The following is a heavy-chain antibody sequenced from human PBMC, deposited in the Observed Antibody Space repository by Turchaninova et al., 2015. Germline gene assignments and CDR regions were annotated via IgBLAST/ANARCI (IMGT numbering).Heavy chain of an antibody. D-gene: IGHD6-25*01. V-gene: IGHV7-4-1*02. CDR1: GYTLTSYG. CDR2: INTDTGNP. J-gene: IGHJ4*02. Sequence: QVQLVQSGSELKKPGASVRVSCKASGYTLTSYGMSWVRQSPGQGLEWMGWINTDTGNPMYAQGFRGRFVFSLDTSVSTAYLQITSLPPEDTAVYYCAREPQRLDHWGQGTLVTVSS. CDR3: AREPQRLDH.